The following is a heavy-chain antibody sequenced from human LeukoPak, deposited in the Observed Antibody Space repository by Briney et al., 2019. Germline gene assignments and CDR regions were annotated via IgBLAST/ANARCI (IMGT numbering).Heavy chain of an antibody. V-gene: IGHV3-53*01. Sequence: GGSLRLSCAASGFTVSSNYMSWVRQAPGKGLEWVSVIYSGGSTYYADSVEGRFTISRDNSKNTLYLQMNSLRAKDTAVYYCARGSLNYYYGMDVWGQGTTVTVSS. J-gene: IGHJ6*02. CDR1: GFTVSSNY. CDR3: ARGSLNYYYGMDV. CDR2: IYSGGST.